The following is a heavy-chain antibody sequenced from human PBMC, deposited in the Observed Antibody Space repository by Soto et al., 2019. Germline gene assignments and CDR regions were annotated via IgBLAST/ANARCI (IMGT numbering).Heavy chain of an antibody. D-gene: IGHD3-3*01. CDR2: IYHSGST. CDR3: ASPRQGNYDFLSGYYALDY. V-gene: IGHV4-38-2*02. J-gene: IGHJ4*02. CDR1: GYSIRNGYY. Sequence: SETLSLTCTVSGYSIRNGYYWGWIRQPPGKGLEWIGTIYHSGSTYYNPSLKSRVTISVDASENHFSLKLSSVTAADTAVYYCASPRQGNYDFLSGYYALDYWSQGTLVTVSS.